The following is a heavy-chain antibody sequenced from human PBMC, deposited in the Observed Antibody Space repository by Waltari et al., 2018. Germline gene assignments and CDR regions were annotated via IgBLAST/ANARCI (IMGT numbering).Heavy chain of an antibody. D-gene: IGHD2-21*01. CDR1: GGYFNFYS. J-gene: IGHJ4*02. CDR3: ARRGYCGIDCYSNYFDF. CDR2: ITHSGST. Sequence: QVLLQQWGAGLLKPSETLSLTCAVYGGYFNFYSWSWIRQPPGEGLEWIGEITHSGSTNYNPSLKSRVSISVDTPNNQFSLKLTSVTAADTAAYYCARRGYCGIDCYSNYFDFWGQGTLVTVSS. V-gene: IGHV4-34*01.